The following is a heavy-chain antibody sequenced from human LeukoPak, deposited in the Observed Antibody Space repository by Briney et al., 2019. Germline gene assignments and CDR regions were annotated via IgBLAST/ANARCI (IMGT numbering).Heavy chain of an antibody. J-gene: IGHJ4*02. V-gene: IGHV3-30*02. CDR2: IRYDGSNK. D-gene: IGHD2-2*01. Sequence: GGSLRLSCAVSGFTFSSYGMYWVRQAPGKGLEWVAFIRYDGSNKYYADSVKGRFTISRDNSKNTLYLQMNSLRAEDTAVYYCAKDSAPYCSSTSCSNDYWGQGTLVTVSS. CDR1: GFTFSSYG. CDR3: AKDSAPYCSSTSCSNDY.